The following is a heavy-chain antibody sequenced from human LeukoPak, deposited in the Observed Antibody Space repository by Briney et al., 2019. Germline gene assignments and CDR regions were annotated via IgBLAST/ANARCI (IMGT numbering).Heavy chain of an antibody. D-gene: IGHD6-13*01. CDR1: GGTFSSYA. J-gene: IGHJ4*02. Sequence: GSSVKVSCKASGGTFSSYAISWVRQAPGQGLKWMGGIIPIFGTANYAQKFQGRVTITTDESTSTAYMELSSLRSEDTAVYYCASFDHYGIAAAGTLGFDYWGQGTLVTVSS. V-gene: IGHV1-69*05. CDR3: ASFDHYGIAAAGTLGFDY. CDR2: IIPIFGTA.